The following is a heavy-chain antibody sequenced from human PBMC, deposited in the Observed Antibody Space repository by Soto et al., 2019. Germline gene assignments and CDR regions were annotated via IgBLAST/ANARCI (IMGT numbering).Heavy chain of an antibody. V-gene: IGHV3-73*01. D-gene: IGHD3-10*01. CDR2: IRDRAFSYAP. CDR1: GFVFKDSS. J-gene: IGHJ4*02. Sequence: EVLLVESGGGLVQPGGSLKLSCAASGFVFKDSSIHWVRQASGKGLEWVGRIRDRAFSYAPAYAASVKGRLTISRDDSTNTAYLQMNSLNPEETAIYYCTRLISTAPDYWGQGTLVTVSS. CDR3: TRLISTAPDY.